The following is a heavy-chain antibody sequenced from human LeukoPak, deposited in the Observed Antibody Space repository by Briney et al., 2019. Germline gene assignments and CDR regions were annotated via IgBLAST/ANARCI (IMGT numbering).Heavy chain of an antibody. D-gene: IGHD5-18*01. J-gene: IGHJ4*02. CDR3: ARDYVDTAMVY. Sequence: ASVKVSCKASGYTFTSYYMHWVRQAPGQGLEWMGIINPSGGSTSYAQKFQGRVTMTRDMSTSTAYMELSSLRSEDTAVYYCARDYVDTAMVYWGQGTLVTVSS. CDR2: INPSGGST. V-gene: IGHV1-46*01. CDR1: GYTFTSYY.